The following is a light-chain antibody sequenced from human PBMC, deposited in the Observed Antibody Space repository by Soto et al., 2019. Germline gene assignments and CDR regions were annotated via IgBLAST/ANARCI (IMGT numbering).Light chain of an antibody. CDR1: QSVTK. Sequence: EIVMTQSPATLSVSPGERATLSCRASQSVTKLAWYQQKPGQAPRLLIYGVSTRATGTPARFSGSGSGTDFTLNISSLQSEDFAVYYCQQYNNWPPVAFGGGTKVEIK. CDR2: GVS. CDR3: QQYNNWPPVA. V-gene: IGKV3D-15*01. J-gene: IGKJ4*01.